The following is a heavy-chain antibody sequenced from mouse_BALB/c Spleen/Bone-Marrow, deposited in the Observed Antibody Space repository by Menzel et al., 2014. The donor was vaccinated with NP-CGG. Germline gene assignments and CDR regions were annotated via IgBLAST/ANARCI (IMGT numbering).Heavy chain of an antibody. Sequence: QVQLQQSGAELVKPGASVNLSCKASGYTFTSYWVYWVKQRPGQGLEWIGEINPSNGRANYNEKFKNKATLTVDKSTSTAYMQVSSLTSEDSAVYYRARRDFRSWFAYWGQGTLVTVSA. CDR1: GYTFTSYW. D-gene: IGHD2-14*01. V-gene: IGHV1S81*02. CDR3: ARRDFRSWFAY. J-gene: IGHJ3*01. CDR2: INPSNGRA.